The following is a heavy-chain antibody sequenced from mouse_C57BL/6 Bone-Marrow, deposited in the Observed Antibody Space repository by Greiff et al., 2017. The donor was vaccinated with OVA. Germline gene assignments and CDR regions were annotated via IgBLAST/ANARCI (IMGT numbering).Heavy chain of an antibody. V-gene: IGHV1-64*01. CDR1: GYTFTSYW. CDR3: AREGNYYGSSYGWYFDV. J-gene: IGHJ1*03. CDR2: IHPNSGST. Sequence: VQLKQPGAELVKPGASVKLSCKASGYTFTSYWMHWVKQRPGQGLEWIGMIHPNSGSTNYNEKFKSKATLTVDKSSSTAYMQLSSLTSEDSAVYYCAREGNYYGSSYGWYFDVWGTGTTVTVSS. D-gene: IGHD1-1*01.